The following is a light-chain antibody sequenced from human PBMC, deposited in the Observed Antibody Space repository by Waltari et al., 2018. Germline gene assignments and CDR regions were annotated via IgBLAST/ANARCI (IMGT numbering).Light chain of an antibody. CDR3: CSYAGNSIYV. CDR1: SSDIASYYL. V-gene: IGLV2-23*02. CDR2: EVS. Sequence: QSALTQPASVSGSPGQSITIPCTGPSSDIASYYLVSWYQHPPGKAPKPMIFEVSQRPSGVSNRFSGSKSGNTASLTISGLQAEDEADYHCCSYAGNSIYVFGTGTKVTVL. J-gene: IGLJ1*01.